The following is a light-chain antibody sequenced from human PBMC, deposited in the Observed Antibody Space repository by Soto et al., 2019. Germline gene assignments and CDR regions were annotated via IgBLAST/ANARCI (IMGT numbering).Light chain of an antibody. CDR1: QGISNY. CDR2: AAS. J-gene: IGKJ4*01. Sequence: DIQMTQSPSSLSASVGDRVTITCRASQGISNYLGWYQQIPGKVPKLLISAASTLQSGVPSRFIGSGSGTDFTLTISSLQPEDVATYYCQKYTNVPAFGGGTKVEIK. CDR3: QKYTNVPA. V-gene: IGKV1-27*01.